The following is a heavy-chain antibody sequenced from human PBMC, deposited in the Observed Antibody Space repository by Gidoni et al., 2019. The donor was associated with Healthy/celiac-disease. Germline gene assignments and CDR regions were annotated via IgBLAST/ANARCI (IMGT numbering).Heavy chain of an antibody. V-gene: IGHV3-15*01. CDR3: TTDQNELRYFDWLKNWFDP. J-gene: IGHJ5*02. Sequence: EVQLVESGGGLVKPGGSLRLSCAASGFTFSNAWLSWVRQAPGKGLEWVGRIKSKTDGGTTDYAAPVKGRFTISRDDSKNTLYLQMNSLKTEDTAVYYCTTDQNELRYFDWLKNWFDPWGQGTLVTVSS. D-gene: IGHD3-9*01. CDR2: IKSKTDGGTT. CDR1: GFTFSNAW.